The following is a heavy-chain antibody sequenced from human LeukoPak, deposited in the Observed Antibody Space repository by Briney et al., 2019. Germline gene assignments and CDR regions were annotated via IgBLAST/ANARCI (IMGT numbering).Heavy chain of an antibody. V-gene: IGHV4-30-4*01. D-gene: IGHD6-13*01. CDR3: ARFSIIAAASFDY. Sequence: PSETLSLTCTVSGGSISSGDYYWSWIRQPPGKGLEWIGYIYYSGSTYYNPSLKSRVTISVDTSKNQFSLKRSSVTAADTAVYYCARFSIIAAASFDYWGQGTLVTVSS. CDR2: IYYSGST. J-gene: IGHJ4*02. CDR1: GGSISSGDYY.